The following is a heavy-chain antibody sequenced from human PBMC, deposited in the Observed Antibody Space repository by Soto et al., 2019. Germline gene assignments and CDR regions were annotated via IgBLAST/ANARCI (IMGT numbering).Heavy chain of an antibody. CDR1: GFTFSSYA. CDR2: ISGSGGST. J-gene: IGHJ5*02. V-gene: IGHV3-23*01. D-gene: IGHD6-13*01. CDR3: ATGGPVAAAPRHNWFDP. Sequence: EVQLLESGGGLVQPGGSLRLSCAASGFTFSSYAMSWVRQAPGNGLEWVSAISGSGGSTYYADSVKGRFTISRDNSKNTLYLQMNSLRAEDTAVYYCATGGPVAAAPRHNWFDPWGQGTLVTVSS.